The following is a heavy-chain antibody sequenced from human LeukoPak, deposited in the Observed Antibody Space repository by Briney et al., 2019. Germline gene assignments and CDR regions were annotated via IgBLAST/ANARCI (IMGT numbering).Heavy chain of an antibody. D-gene: IGHD3-22*01. CDR2: VFAGGNT. CDR3: ARDSYDSSGYYDY. J-gene: IGHJ4*02. V-gene: IGHV4-4*07. Sequence: KTSETLSLTCIVSGGSISSYYWNWIRQPAGKGLELIGRVFAGGNTNYNPSLNSRVTMSVDTSKNQFYLKLSSVTAADTAVYYCARDSYDSSGYYDYWGQGTLVTVSS. CDR1: GGSISSYY.